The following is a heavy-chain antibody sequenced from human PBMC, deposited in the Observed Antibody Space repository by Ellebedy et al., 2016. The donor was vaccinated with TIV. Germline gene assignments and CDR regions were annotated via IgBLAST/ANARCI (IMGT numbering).Heavy chain of an antibody. CDR1: GFTFDDYA. J-gene: IGHJ4*02. D-gene: IGHD6-19*01. Sequence: GESLKISCAASGFTFDDYAMHWVRQAPGKGLEYVSAISSNGGSTYYADSVKGRFTISRDNSKNTLYLQMSSLRAEDTAVYYCVKDAQWLGPNFDYWGQGTLVTVSS. CDR3: VKDAQWLGPNFDY. CDR2: ISSNGGST. V-gene: IGHV3-64D*06.